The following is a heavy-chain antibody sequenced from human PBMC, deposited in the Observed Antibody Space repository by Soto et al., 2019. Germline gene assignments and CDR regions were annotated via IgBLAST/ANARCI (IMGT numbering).Heavy chain of an antibody. CDR3: ASGTTVEIPFDY. D-gene: IGHD4-17*01. Sequence: GASVKVSCKASGSTFTNFGISWVRQAPGHGLEWMGWGSAYNGDTNYAQRVQGRVTMTTDTSTSTAYMELRSLRSDDTAVYYCASGTTVEIPFDYWGQGTLVTVSS. CDR1: GSTFTNFG. V-gene: IGHV1-18*01. J-gene: IGHJ4*02. CDR2: GSAYNGDT.